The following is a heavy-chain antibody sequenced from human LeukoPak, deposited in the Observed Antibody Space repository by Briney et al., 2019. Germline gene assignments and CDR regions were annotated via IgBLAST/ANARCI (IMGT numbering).Heavy chain of an antibody. Sequence: ASVTVSCTASGYTFTVYYMHWVRQAPGQGLEWMGRINPNSGGTNYAQKFQGRVTMTRDTSISTAYMELSRLRSDDTAVYYCARGYYGDYSAGYYFDYWGQGTLVTVSS. J-gene: IGHJ4*02. CDR2: INPNSGGT. V-gene: IGHV1-2*06. CDR1: GYTFTVYY. CDR3: ARGYYGDYSAGYYFDY. D-gene: IGHD4-17*01.